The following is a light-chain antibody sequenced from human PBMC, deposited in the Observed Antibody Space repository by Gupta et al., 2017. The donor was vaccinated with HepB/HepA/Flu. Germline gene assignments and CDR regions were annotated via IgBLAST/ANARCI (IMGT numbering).Light chain of an antibody. Sequence: DIQLTQSPSFLSASVGDRVTITCRARQGISTYLAWYQQKPGKPPKLLIYAASTLQSGVPSRFSGSGAGTEFTLSISSLQPEDFATYCCQQLHSSPFTFGRGTKVDIK. J-gene: IGKJ4*01. CDR1: QGISTY. CDR2: AAS. CDR3: QQLHSSPFT. V-gene: IGKV1-9*01.